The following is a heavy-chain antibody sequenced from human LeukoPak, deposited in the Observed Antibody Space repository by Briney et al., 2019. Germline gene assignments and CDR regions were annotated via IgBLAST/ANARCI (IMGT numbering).Heavy chain of an antibody. CDR1: GFTFGDYA. V-gene: IGHV3-49*03. D-gene: IGHD3-9*01. CDR2: IRSNTYGGTT. CDR3: TRSNYDLLTAYQTSPFDY. Sequence: GALRLSCTASGFTFGDYAMSGFRQAPGKGLEWVGFIRSNTYGGTTQYATSVKGRFTISRDDSKTIAYLQMNSLKSEDTAVYYCTRSNYDLLTAYQTSPFDYWGQGTLVTVSS. J-gene: IGHJ4*02.